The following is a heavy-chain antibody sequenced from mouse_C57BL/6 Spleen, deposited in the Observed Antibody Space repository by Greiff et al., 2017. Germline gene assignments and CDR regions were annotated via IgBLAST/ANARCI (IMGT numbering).Heavy chain of an antibody. Sequence: EVKLVESGGDLVKPGGSLKLSCAASGFTFSSYGMSWVRQTPDKRLEWVATISSGGSYTYYPDSVQGRFTISRDNAKNTLYLQMSSLKSEDTAMYYCARGGYYYGSSYLGWYFDVWGTGTTVTVSS. J-gene: IGHJ1*03. CDR3: ARGGYYYGSSYLGWYFDV. V-gene: IGHV5-6*01. D-gene: IGHD1-1*01. CDR1: GFTFSSYG. CDR2: ISSGGSYT.